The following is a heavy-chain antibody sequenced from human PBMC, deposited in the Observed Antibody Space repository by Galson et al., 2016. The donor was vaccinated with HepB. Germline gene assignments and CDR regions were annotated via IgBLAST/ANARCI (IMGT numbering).Heavy chain of an antibody. D-gene: IGHD3-10*01. CDR3: ATGPRVGSPEQFPH. J-gene: IGHJ1*01. V-gene: IGHV5-10-1*01. CDR1: GYIFNTYW. CDR2: IDPSDSHS. Sequence: QSGAEVKKPGESLRISCRGSGYIFNTYWISWVRQMPGIGLEWMGRIDPSDSHSDYGPSFRGHVSISLDKSLNTVYLQWSSLRASDTAVFYCATGPRVGSPEQFPHWGQGTLVIVSP.